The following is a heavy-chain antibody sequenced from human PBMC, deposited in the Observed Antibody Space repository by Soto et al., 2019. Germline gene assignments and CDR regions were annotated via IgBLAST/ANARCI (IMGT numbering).Heavy chain of an antibody. V-gene: IGHV4-61*08. CDR2: IYYSGST. D-gene: IGHD2-15*01. J-gene: IGHJ4*02. Sequence: SETLSLTCTVSGGSISSGGYYWSWIRQPPGKGLEWIGYIYYSGSTNYNPSLKSRVTISVDTSKNQFSLKLSSATAADTAVYYCARRGYCSGGSCSWPFDYWGQGTLVTVSS. CDR3: ARRGYCSGGSCSWPFDY. CDR1: GGSISSGGYY.